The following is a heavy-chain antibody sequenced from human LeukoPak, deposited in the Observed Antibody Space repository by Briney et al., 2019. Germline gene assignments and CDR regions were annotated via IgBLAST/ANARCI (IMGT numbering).Heavy chain of an antibody. CDR2: VSHGGHT. D-gene: IGHD3-9*01. Sequence: SETLSLTCAVYGGSFSGYWWSWVRQPPGKGLEWIGEVSHGGHTNCSPSLKSRVTISEDTSKKDISLKLSSVTAADTAVYYCARAPWVDILTGPHYFDYWGQGTLVTVSS. CDR3: ARAPWVDILTGPHYFDY. J-gene: IGHJ4*02. V-gene: IGHV4-34*01. CDR1: GGSFSGYW.